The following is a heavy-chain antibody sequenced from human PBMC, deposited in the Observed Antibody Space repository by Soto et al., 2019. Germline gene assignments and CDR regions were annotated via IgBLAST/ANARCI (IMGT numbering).Heavy chain of an antibody. Sequence: GGSLRLSCAASGFTFSSYWMSWVRQAPGKGLEWVANIKQDGSEKYYVDSVKGRFTISRDNAKNSLYLQMNSLRAEDTAVYYCARDGPPDYGDYSGYYYYMDVWGKGTTVTVSS. CDR2: IKQDGSEK. D-gene: IGHD4-17*01. CDR3: ARDGPPDYGDYSGYYYYMDV. CDR1: GFTFSSYW. V-gene: IGHV3-7*01. J-gene: IGHJ6*03.